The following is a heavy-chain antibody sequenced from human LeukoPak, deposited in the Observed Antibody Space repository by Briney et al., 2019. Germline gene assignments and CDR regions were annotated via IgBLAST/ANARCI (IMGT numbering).Heavy chain of an antibody. CDR2: INPFSGDT. CDR3: ARELGTLDPLRKFDN. J-gene: IGHJ4*02. D-gene: IGHD3-16*01. CDR1: GYTFTDYF. Sequence: ASVKVSCKASGYTFTDYFMHWVRQATGQGLEWRGCINPFSGDTNYPQKFQGRVTMTRDTSISTAYMDLSRLRSDDTAVYYCARELGTLDPLRKFDNWGQGTLVTVSS. V-gene: IGHV1-2*02.